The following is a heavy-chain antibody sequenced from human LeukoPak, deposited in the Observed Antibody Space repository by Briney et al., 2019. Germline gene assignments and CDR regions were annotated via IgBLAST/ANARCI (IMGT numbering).Heavy chain of an antibody. Sequence: GGSLRLSCAASGFTFSSFWMSWVRQAPGKGLEWVANIRKDGSLQYYVDSVEGRFTISRDNAKNSLYLQMNSLRADDTAVYCKRVSGGYDLSDYWGQGTLVTVSS. CDR2: IRKDGSLQ. J-gene: IGHJ4*02. CDR3: RVSGGYDLSDY. V-gene: IGHV3-7*03. CDR1: GFTFSSFW. D-gene: IGHD3-3*01.